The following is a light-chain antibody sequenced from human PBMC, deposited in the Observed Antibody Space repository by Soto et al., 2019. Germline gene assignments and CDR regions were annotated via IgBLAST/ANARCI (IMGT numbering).Light chain of an antibody. Sequence: DIRMTQSPSTLSASVGGRVTITCRASQGISGWLAWYQQKPGKAPKLLIYDASSLESGVPSRFSGSGSGTEFTLTISSLRPDDFATYYCQQYNSYWTFGQGTKVEIK. CDR3: QQYNSYWT. CDR2: DAS. J-gene: IGKJ1*01. CDR1: QGISGW. V-gene: IGKV1-5*01.